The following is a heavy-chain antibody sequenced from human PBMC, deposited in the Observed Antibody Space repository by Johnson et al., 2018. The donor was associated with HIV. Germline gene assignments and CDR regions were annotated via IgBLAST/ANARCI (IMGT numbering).Heavy chain of an antibody. CDR3: ARGSYYHYGDAFDI. CDR2: LSGSGGTI. Sequence: VQLVESGGGLVQPGGSLRLSCAASGFTFSSYAMSWVRQAPGKGLEWVSALSGSGGTIYYADSVKGRFTISRDNAKNSLYLQMNSLSAEDTAVYYCARGSYYHYGDAFDIWGQGTMVTVSS. V-gene: IGHV3-23*04. J-gene: IGHJ3*02. CDR1: GFTFSSYA. D-gene: IGHD3-10*01.